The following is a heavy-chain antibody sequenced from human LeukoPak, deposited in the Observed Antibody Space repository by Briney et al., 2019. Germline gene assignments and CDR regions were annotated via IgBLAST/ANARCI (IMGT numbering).Heavy chain of an antibody. Sequence: EASVKVSCKASGYTFTAYYMHWVRQAPGQGLEWMGWMNPRSGDTNYAQKFQGRVTMTRDTSINTAYMELSRLRSDDTAMYYCARGARHFDWIGPFDPWGQGILVTVSS. CDR3: ARGARHFDWIGPFDP. CDR1: GYTFTAYY. V-gene: IGHV1-2*02. J-gene: IGHJ5*02. D-gene: IGHD3-9*01. CDR2: MNPRSGDT.